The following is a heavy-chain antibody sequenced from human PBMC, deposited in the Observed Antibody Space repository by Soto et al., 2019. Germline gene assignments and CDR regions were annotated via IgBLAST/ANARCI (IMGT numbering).Heavy chain of an antibody. V-gene: IGHV3-30*18. J-gene: IGHJ4*02. CDR2: ISHDGSNA. D-gene: IGHD2-15*01. CDR3: AKDRGGDCSDDACYFGGDY. CDR1: GFTFRFYG. Sequence: HPGGSLRLSCAVSGFTFRFYGMHWVRQAPGKGLECAAVISHDGSNAFYADSVKGRFTISRDNSKNMLYLQMNSLKLEDTAVYYCAKDRGGDCSDDACYFGGDYWGRGNLVTVSS.